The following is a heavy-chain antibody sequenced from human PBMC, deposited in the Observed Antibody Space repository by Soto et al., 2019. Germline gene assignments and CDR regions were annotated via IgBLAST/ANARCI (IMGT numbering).Heavy chain of an antibody. CDR3: ARHPVYLSGWRIDS. CDR2: IYNSGRT. V-gene: IGHV4-39*01. Sequence: SETLSLTCTVSGGSISSNIYHWGWIRQPPGKGLEWIGRIYNSGRTYYNASLKSRVSISIDTSKNQFSLKLTSVTVADTAVYYSARHPVYLSGWRIDSWGQGTLVTVSS. D-gene: IGHD6-19*01. J-gene: IGHJ4*02. CDR1: GGSISSNIYH.